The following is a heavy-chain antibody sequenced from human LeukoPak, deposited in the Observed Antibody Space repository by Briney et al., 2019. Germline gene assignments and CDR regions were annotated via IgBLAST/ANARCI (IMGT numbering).Heavy chain of an antibody. J-gene: IGHJ4*02. CDR2: IRYDGSNK. CDR1: KFSFSYYA. Sequence: GGSLRLSCVASKFSFSYYAMYWVRQAPGKGLEWVAFIRYDGSNKYYADSVKGRFTISRDNSKNTLYLQMNSLRVEDTAVYYCATLPYYYDSSGSYYFDYWGQGTLVTVSS. D-gene: IGHD3-22*01. V-gene: IGHV3-30*02. CDR3: ATLPYYYDSSGSYYFDY.